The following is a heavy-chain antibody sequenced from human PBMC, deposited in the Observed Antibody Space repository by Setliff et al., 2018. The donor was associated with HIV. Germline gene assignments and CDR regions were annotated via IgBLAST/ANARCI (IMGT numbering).Heavy chain of an antibody. J-gene: IGHJ6*02. CDR2: ISWDGGST. D-gene: IGHD3-10*01. CDR1: GFTFDDYA. V-gene: IGHV3-43D*04. CDR3: AKVGYGMDV. Sequence: QPGGSLRLSCAASGFTFDDYAMHWVRQAPGKGLEWVSLISWDGGSTYYADSVKGRFTISRDNSKNTLYLQMNSLRAEDTATYYCAKVGYGMDVWGQGTTVTVSS.